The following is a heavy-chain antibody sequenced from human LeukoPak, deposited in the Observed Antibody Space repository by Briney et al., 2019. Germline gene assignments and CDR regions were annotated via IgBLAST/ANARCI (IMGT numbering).Heavy chain of an antibody. Sequence: PGGSLRLSCAASGFTFSSYEMNWVRQAPGKGLEWVSYISSSGSTIYYADSVKGRFTISRDNAKNSLYLQMNSLRAEDTAVYYCAKDRTGYSSTWFPRDWGQGTLVTVSS. J-gene: IGHJ4*02. CDR3: AKDRTGYSSTWFPRD. CDR1: GFTFSSYE. V-gene: IGHV3-48*03. CDR2: ISSSGSTI. D-gene: IGHD6-13*01.